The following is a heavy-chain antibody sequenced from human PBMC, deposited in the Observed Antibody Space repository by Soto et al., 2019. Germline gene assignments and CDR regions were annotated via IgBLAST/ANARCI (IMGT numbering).Heavy chain of an antibody. Sequence: QITLKESGPPLVKPTQTLTLTCTFSGFSLSTSGVGVGRIRQPPGKALEWLALIYWDDDKRYSPSLKSRLTITKDTSKNQVVLTMTNMDPVDTATYYCAHDTAMTPGDYWGQGTLVTVSS. CDR2: IYWDDDK. CDR1: GFSLSTSGVG. D-gene: IGHD5-18*01. V-gene: IGHV2-5*02. J-gene: IGHJ4*02. CDR3: AHDTAMTPGDY.